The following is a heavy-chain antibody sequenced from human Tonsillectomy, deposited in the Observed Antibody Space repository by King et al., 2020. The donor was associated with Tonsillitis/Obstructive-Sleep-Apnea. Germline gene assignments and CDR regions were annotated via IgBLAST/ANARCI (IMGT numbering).Heavy chain of an antibody. CDR2: ITGRGDQT. D-gene: IGHD3-3*01. CDR1: GFTFSIYA. CDR3: AKGPDIDFWSGQFDP. V-gene: IGHV3-23*04. Sequence: VQLVESGGGLVQPGGSRRLSCAPSGFTFSIYAMTWVRQAPGKGLDGLSGITGRGDQTYYAKSVKCRLTVSRDNSRNTLFLSIKNLRAEDTAVYNCAKGPDIDFWSGQFDPWGPGTLVIVSS. J-gene: IGHJ5*02.